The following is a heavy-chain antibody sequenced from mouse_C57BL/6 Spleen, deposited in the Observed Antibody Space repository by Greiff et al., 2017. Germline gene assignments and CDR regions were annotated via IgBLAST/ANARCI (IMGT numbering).Heavy chain of an antibody. CDR3: ARPRSTMVTTGFAY. J-gene: IGHJ3*01. Sequence: EVKVVESGGGLVKPGGSLKLSCAASGFTFSDYGMHWVRQAPEKGLEWVAYISSGSSTIYYAATVKGRFTISRDNAKNTLFLQMTSLRSEDTAMYYCARPRSTMVTTGFAYWGQGTLVTVSA. CDR1: GFTFSDYG. V-gene: IGHV5-17*01. D-gene: IGHD2-2*01. CDR2: ISSGSSTI.